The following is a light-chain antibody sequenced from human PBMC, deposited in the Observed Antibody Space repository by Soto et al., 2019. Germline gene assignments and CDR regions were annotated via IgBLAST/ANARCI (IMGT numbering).Light chain of an antibody. J-gene: IGKJ1*01. V-gene: IGKV3-20*01. CDR2: GAS. CDR1: QSVTTQ. Sequence: IVLTQSPGTLSLSPGETATLSCRASQSVTTQLAWYQQKRGRAPRLIIHGASRRATGIPDRISGSGSGTDFTHTISRVEPEDVAVYYCQQYGGSTRTFGQGTKVDIK. CDR3: QQYGGSTRT.